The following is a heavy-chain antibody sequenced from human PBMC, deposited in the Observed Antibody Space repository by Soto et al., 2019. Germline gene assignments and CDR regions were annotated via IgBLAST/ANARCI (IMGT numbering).Heavy chain of an antibody. CDR3: AREEIQLGFNYYGMDV. Sequence: PGGSLRLSCAASGFTFSSYGMHWVRQAPGKGLEWVAVIWYDGSNKYYADSVKGRFTISRDNSKNTLYLQMNSLRAEDTAVYYCAREEIQLGFNYYGMDVWGQGTTVTVSS. V-gene: IGHV3-33*01. CDR2: IWYDGSNK. D-gene: IGHD5-18*01. J-gene: IGHJ6*02. CDR1: GFTFSSYG.